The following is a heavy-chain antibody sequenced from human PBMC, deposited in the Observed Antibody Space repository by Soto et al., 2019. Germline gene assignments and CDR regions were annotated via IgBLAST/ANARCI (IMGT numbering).Heavy chain of an antibody. J-gene: IGHJ6*02. CDR2: INPSGGST. CDR1: GYTFTSYY. V-gene: IGHV1-46*01. CDR3: ARSHKLVVQYYYGMDV. D-gene: IGHD6-6*01. Sequence: GASVKVSCKASGYTFTSYYMHWVRQAPGQGLEWMGIINPSGGSTSYAQKFQGRVTMTRDTSTSTVYMELSSLRSEDTAVYYCARSHKLVVQYYYGMDVWGQGTTVIVSS.